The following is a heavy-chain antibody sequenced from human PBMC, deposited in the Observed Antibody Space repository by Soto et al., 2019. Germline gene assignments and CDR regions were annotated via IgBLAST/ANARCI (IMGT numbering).Heavy chain of an antibody. J-gene: IGHJ6*02. D-gene: IGHD6-6*01. CDR1: GYTFTSYG. V-gene: IGHV1-18*04. CDR2: ISAYNGNT. CDR3: ARDRRGEQLGHYYYYGMDV. Sequence: QVQLVQSGAEVKKPGASVKVSCKASGYTFTSYGISWLRQAPGQGLEWMRWISAYNGNTNYAQKLQGRVTMTTDTSTSTAYMELRRLRADDTAVYYCARDRRGEQLGHYYYYGMDVWGQGTTVMVSS.